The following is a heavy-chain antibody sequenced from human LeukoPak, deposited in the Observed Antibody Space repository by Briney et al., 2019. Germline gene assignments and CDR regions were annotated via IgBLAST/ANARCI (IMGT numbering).Heavy chain of an antibody. J-gene: IGHJ6*03. CDR2: ISYDGSNK. CDR3: ARGPRAIVSTKFARGRYMDV. D-gene: IGHD5/OR15-5a*01. CDR1: GFTFSSYA. Sequence: PGGSLRLSCAASGFTFSSYAMHWVRQAPGKGLEWVAFISYDGSNKYYADSVKGRFTISRDNSKNTLYLQMNSLRAEDTALYYCARGPRAIVSTKFARGRYMDVWGKGTTVTVSS. V-gene: IGHV3-30*04.